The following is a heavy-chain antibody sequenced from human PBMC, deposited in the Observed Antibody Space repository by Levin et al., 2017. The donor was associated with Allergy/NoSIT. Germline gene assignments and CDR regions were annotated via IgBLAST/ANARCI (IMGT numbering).Heavy chain of an antibody. CDR1: GFTFSSYG. V-gene: IGHV3-30*18. CDR2: ISYDGSNK. CDR3: AKCSSPPYFDY. J-gene: IGHJ4*02. D-gene: IGHD2-15*01. Sequence: GESLKISCAASGFTFSSYGMHWVRQAPGKGLEWVAVISYDGSNKYYADSVKGRFTISRDNSKNTLYLQMNSLRAEDTAVYYCAKCSSPPYFDYWGQGTLVTVSS.